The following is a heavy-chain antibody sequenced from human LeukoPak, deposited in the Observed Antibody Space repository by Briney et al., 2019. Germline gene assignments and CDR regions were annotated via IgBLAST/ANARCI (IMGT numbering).Heavy chain of an antibody. CDR1: GFTFDDYA. J-gene: IGHJ3*02. D-gene: IGHD6-13*01. V-gene: IGHV3-9*03. CDR3: AKDINRYSSSPGAFDI. CDR2: ISWNSGSI. Sequence: GRSLRLSCAASGFTFDDYAMHWVRQAPGKGLEWVSGISWNSGSIGYADSVKGRFTISRDNAKNSLYLQMNSLRAEDMALYYCAKDINRYSSSPGAFDIWGQGTMVTVSS.